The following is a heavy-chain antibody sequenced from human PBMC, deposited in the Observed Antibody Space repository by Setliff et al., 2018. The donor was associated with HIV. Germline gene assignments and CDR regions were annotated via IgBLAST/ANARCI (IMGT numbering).Heavy chain of an antibody. CDR3: ARDGCPIYYFDY. J-gene: IGHJ4*02. D-gene: IGHD2-8*01. CDR1: GYLFTGYY. V-gene: IGHV1-2*02. Sequence: ASVKVSCKASGYLFTGYYMHWVRQAPGQGLEWMGWINVNSGGTKYAQKFQGRVTMTRDTSISTAYMEVRSLRSDDTAVYYCARDGCPIYYFDYWSQGTLVTVSS. CDR2: INVNSGGT.